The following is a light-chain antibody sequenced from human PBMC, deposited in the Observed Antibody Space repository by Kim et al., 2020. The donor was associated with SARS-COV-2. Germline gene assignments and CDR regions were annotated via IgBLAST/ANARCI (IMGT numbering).Light chain of an antibody. CDR1: SLRTYY. J-gene: IGLJ1*01. V-gene: IGLV3-19*01. CDR2: GEN. Sequence: VALGQTVRITCQGESLRTYYAAWYQQRPGQAPTLVIYGENFRPSGIPDRFSVSRLGNTASLAITGAQAEDEADYYCNSRDTNGNHVFGTGTKVTVL. CDR3: NSRDTNGNHV.